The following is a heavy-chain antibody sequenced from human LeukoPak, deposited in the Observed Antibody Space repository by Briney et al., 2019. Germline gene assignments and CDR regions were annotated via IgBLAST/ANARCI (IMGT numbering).Heavy chain of an antibody. CDR1: GGSISSSNW. J-gene: IGHJ4*02. Sequence: SGTLSLTCAVSGGSISSSNWWSWVRQPPGKGLEWIGSIYYSGSTYYNPSLKSRVTISVDTSKNQFSLKLSSVTAADTAVYYCAGLYCTNGVCYFDYWGQGTLVTVSS. D-gene: IGHD2-8*01. CDR3: AGLYCTNGVCYFDY. V-gene: IGHV4-4*02. CDR2: IYYSGST.